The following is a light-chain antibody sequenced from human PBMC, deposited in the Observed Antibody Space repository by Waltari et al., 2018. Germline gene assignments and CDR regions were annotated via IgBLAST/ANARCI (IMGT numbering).Light chain of an antibody. V-gene: IGKV3-20*01. CDR2: DAS. J-gene: IGKJ1*01. Sequence: DIVLTQSPGTLSLSPGERATISCRASQSVRRAFAWYQQRPGQAPRLLIYDASNRATGIPDRFSGSGSGTDFSLTISRLEPEDFAVYYCQHYVRLPVAFGQGTKVEIK. CDR3: QHYVRLPVA. CDR1: QSVRRA.